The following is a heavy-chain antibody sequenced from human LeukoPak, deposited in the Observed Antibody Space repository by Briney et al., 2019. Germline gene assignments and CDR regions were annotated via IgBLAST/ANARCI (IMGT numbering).Heavy chain of an antibody. V-gene: IGHV1-3*01. J-gene: IGHJ4*02. Sequence: ASVKVSCKAPGYTFTSYAMHWVRQAPGQRLEWMGWINAGNGNTKYSQKFQGRVTITRDTSASTAYMELSSLRSEDTAVYYCASQDCGGGSCYNFDYWGQGTLVTVSS. D-gene: IGHD2-15*01. CDR2: INAGNGNT. CDR3: ASQDCGGGSCYNFDY. CDR1: GYTFTSYA.